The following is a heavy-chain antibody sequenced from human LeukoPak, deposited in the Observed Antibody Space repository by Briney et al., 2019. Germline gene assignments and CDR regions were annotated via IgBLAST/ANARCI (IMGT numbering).Heavy chain of an antibody. D-gene: IGHD1-26*01. CDR3: AKGSRGSYDY. CDR2: ITDSGIST. Sequence: GGSLRLSCAASGFTFNSYAMAWVREAPEKGLEWVSSITDSGISTFYADSVKGRLTIPRENSKNTLYLQMNSLRAEDTAVYYCAKGSRGSYDYWGQGTLVTVSS. J-gene: IGHJ4*02. CDR1: GFTFNSYA. V-gene: IGHV3-23*01.